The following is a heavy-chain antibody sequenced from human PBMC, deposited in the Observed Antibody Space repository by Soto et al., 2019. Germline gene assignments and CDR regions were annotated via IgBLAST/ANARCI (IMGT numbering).Heavy chain of an antibody. Sequence: SLTCTVSGGSISSGGYYWSWIRQHPGKGLEWIGYIYYSGSTYYNPSLKSRVTISVDTSKNQFSLKLSSVTAADTAVYYCARSSKGYCSGGSCYPGDDYWGQGTLVTVSS. D-gene: IGHD2-15*01. CDR1: GGSISSGGYY. J-gene: IGHJ4*02. CDR3: ARSSKGYCSGGSCYPGDDY. V-gene: IGHV4-31*03. CDR2: IYYSGST.